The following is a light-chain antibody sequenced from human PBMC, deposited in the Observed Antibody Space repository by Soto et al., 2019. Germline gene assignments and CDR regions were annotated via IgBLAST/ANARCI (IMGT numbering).Light chain of an antibody. V-gene: IGLV2-8*01. CDR2: EVS. Sequence: QSALTQPPSASGSPGQSVTISCTGTSSDVGGYHYVSWYQQHPGKAPKLMIYEVSKRPSGVPNCFSGSKSGNTASLTVSGLQDEDEADYFCSSDEGRNIFVFGTGTKVTV. J-gene: IGLJ1*01. CDR3: SSDEGRNIFV. CDR1: SSDVGGYHY.